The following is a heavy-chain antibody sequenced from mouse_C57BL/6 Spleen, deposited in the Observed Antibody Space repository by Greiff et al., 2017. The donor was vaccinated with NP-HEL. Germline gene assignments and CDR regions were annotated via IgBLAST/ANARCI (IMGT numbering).Heavy chain of an antibody. CDR2: IDPETGGT. J-gene: IGHJ4*01. D-gene: IGHD2-5*01. Sequence: QVQLQQPGAELVRPGASVTLSCKASGYTFTDYEMHWVKQTPVHGLEWIGAIDPETGGTAYNQKFKGKAILTADKSSSTAYMELRSLTSEDSAVYYCTRGRYSNYGYYYAMDYWGQGTSVTVSS. CDR3: TRGRYSNYGYYYAMDY. CDR1: GYTFTDYE. V-gene: IGHV1-15*01.